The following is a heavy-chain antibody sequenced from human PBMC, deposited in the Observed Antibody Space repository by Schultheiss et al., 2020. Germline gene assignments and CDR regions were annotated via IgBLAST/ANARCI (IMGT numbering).Heavy chain of an antibody. CDR3: ARVKGDYYDSSGYYYGRSAFDI. V-gene: IGHV3-33*01. J-gene: IGHJ3*02. CDR2: IWYDGSNK. CDR1: GFTFSTYG. D-gene: IGHD3-22*01. Sequence: GGSLRLSCAASGFTFSTYGMHWVRQAPGKGLEWVAGIWYDGSNKYYADSVKGRFTISRDNSKNTLYMQMNSLRAEDTAVYYCARVKGDYYDSSGYYYGRSAFDIWGQGTMVTVSS.